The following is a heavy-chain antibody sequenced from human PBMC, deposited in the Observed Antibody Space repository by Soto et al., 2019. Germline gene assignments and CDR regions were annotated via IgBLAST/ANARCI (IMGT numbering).Heavy chain of an antibody. CDR3: ARVRAGERNSFDM. Sequence: EVQLVESGGGLVQPGGSLRLSCAASGFTFSDHYMHWVRQAPGKGLEWVGRSKNKADSYTTQYTASVRGRFTISRDDSENSLFLQMNSLTSEDTAVYYCARVRAGERNSFDMCGQGTMVTVSA. CDR2: SKNKADSYTT. CDR1: GFTFSDHY. J-gene: IGHJ3*02. V-gene: IGHV3-72*01. D-gene: IGHD6-13*01.